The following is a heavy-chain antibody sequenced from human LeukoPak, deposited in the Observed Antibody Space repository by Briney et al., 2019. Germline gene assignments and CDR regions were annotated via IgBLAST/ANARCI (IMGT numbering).Heavy chain of an antibody. Sequence: PGGSLRLSCAASGFTFSTYAMSWVRQAPGKGLEWVSVISGSGGSTYYADSVKGRFTISRDNSKNTLYLQMNSLRAEDTAVYYCAASYGSGSYSFDYWGQGTLVTVSS. J-gene: IGHJ4*02. V-gene: IGHV3-23*01. CDR1: GFTFSTYA. CDR2: ISGSGGST. CDR3: AASYGSGSYSFDY. D-gene: IGHD3-10*01.